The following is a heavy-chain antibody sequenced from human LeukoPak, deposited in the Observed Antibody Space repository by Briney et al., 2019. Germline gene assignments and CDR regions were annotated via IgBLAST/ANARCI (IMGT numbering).Heavy chain of an antibody. J-gene: IGHJ5*02. D-gene: IGHD3-10*01. CDR3: ARGHELAGRCFDP. Sequence: ASVKLSCKASGYTFTSYDINWVRQATGQGLEWMGWMNPNSGNTGYAQKFQGRATMTRNTSISTAYMELSSLRSEDTAVYYCARGHELAGRCFDPWGQGTLVTVSS. CDR2: MNPNSGNT. V-gene: IGHV1-8*01. CDR1: GYTFTSYD.